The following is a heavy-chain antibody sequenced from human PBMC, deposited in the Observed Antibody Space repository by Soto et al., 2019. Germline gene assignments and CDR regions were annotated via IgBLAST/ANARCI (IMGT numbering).Heavy chain of an antibody. V-gene: IGHV3-23*01. J-gene: IGHJ4*02. CDR3: AKDRSSTSCYAFDY. CDR1: GFTFSSFA. CDR2: INSRAGTT. D-gene: IGHD2-2*01. Sequence: EVQLLESGGGLVQPGGSLRLSCAASGFTFSSFAMSWVRQAPGKGLEWVSGINSRAGTTYYADSVKGRFTISRDNSKNTLYLQMNSLTAEDTAVYNCAKDRSSTSCYAFDYWGRGTLVTVSS.